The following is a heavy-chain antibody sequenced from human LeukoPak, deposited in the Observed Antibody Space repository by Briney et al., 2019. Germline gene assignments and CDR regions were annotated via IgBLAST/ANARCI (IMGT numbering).Heavy chain of an antibody. J-gene: IGHJ4*02. CDR1: GFTFNSYE. V-gene: IGHV3-48*03. D-gene: IGHD2-8*02. CDR2: ISTGGTTI. CDR3: ARSTLATTGTY. Sequence: PGGSLRLSCAASGFTFNSYEMNWVRQAPGKGLEWVSYISTGGTTIYYADSVKGRFTISRDNAKNSLYPQMNSLRAEDTAVYYCARSTLATTGTYWGQGTLVTVSS.